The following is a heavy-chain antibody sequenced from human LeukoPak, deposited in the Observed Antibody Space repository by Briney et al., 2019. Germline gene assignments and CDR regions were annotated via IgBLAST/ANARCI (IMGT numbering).Heavy chain of an antibody. V-gene: IGHV4-34*01. CDR3: ARVAYYYDSSDAFDI. Sequence: SETLSLTCAVYGGSFSGYYWSWIRQPPGKGLEWIGEINHGGSTNYNPSLKSRVTISVDTSKNQFSLKLSSVTAADTAVYYCARVAYYYDSSDAFDIWGQGTMVTVSS. J-gene: IGHJ3*02. D-gene: IGHD3-22*01. CDR1: GGSFSGYY. CDR2: INHGGST.